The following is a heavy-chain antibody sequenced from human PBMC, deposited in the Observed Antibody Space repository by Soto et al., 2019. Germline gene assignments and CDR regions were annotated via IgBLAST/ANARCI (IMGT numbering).Heavy chain of an antibody. Sequence: PSETLSLTCTVSGGSISSYSWSWFRQPPGKGLEWIGYIYYSGSTNYNPSLKSRVTISVDTSKNQFSLKLSSVTAADTAVYYCARDYMVRGVMRWFDPWGQGTLVTVS. CDR1: GGSISSYS. CDR3: ARDYMVRGVMRWFDP. CDR2: IYYSGST. J-gene: IGHJ5*02. D-gene: IGHD3-10*01. V-gene: IGHV4-59*01.